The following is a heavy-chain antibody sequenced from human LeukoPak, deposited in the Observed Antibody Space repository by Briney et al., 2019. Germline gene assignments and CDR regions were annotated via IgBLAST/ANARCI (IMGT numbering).Heavy chain of an antibody. D-gene: IGHD3-3*01. CDR2: INPSGGST. V-gene: IGHV1-46*01. CDR3: AREDDFLRYGMDV. CDR1: GYTFTSYY. Sequence: ASVKVSCKASGYTFTSYYMHWVRQAPGQGLEWMGIINPSGGSTSYAQKFQGRVTMTRDTSTSTVYMELRSLRSDDTAVYYCAREDDFLRYGMDVWGQGTTVTVSS. J-gene: IGHJ6*02.